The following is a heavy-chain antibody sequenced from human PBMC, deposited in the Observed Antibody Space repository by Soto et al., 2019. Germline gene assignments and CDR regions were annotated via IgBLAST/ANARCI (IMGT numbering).Heavy chain of an antibody. CDR1: GRSMSGYY. D-gene: IGHD3-9*01. V-gene: IGHV4-4*07. CDR3: AREDYYDTGYYVV. Sequence: SETRSLTCTVSGRSMSGYYWSWIRQPAGERLEWIGRIYTSGTTDFNPSLKGRVTMSVDTSKNQFSLKLTSVTAADTALYYCAREDYYDTGYYVVWGQGTQVTVSS. J-gene: IGHJ4*02. CDR2: IYTSGTT.